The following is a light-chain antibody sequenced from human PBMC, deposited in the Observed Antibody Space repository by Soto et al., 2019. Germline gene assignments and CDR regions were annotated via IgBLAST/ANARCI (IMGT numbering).Light chain of an antibody. V-gene: IGKV1-8*01. CDR2: AAS. Sequence: AIRMTQSPSSLSASTGARVPITCRASQGISSYLAWYQQKPGKAPKLLIYAASTLQSGVPSRFSGSGSGTDFTLTISCLQSEDFATYYCQQYYSYPPTFGGGTKVDI. CDR1: QGISSY. J-gene: IGKJ4*01. CDR3: QQYYSYPPT.